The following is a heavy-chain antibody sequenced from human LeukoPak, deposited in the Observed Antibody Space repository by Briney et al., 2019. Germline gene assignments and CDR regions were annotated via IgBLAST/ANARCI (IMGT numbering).Heavy chain of an antibody. CDR1: GGSISSHY. Sequence: SETLSLTCTVSGGSISSHYWSWIRQPPGKGLEWIGYIYYSGSTNYNPSLKSRVTISVDTSKNQFSLKLSSVTAADTAVYYCARVRYDYVWGSYRHPFDYWGQGTLVTVSS. D-gene: IGHD3-16*02. V-gene: IGHV4-59*11. CDR3: ARVRYDYVWGSYRHPFDY. CDR2: IYYSGST. J-gene: IGHJ4*02.